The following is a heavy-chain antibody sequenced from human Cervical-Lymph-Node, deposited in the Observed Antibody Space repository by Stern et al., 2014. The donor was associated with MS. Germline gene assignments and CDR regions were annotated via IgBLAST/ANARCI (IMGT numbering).Heavy chain of an antibody. V-gene: IGHV1-18*01. CDR2: IRADSGKR. CDR3: GGGVLGSENAFDI. D-gene: IGHD4/OR15-4a*01. CDR1: GYTFTSYG. Sequence: VQLVESGPEVKKPRASVKVPCKASGYTFTSYGISWVRQAPGQGLEWMGWIRADSGKRNYAQKLRGRVAMTRDTSTSTAYMELRSLRSDDAGVYYCGGGVLGSENAFDIWGQGTMVTVSS. J-gene: IGHJ3*02.